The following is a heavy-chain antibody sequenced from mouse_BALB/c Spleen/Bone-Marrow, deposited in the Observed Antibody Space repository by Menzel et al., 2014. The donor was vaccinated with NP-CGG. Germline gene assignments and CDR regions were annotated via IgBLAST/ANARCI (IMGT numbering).Heavy chain of an antibody. CDR2: INPYNDGT. CDR1: GYTFTSYV. V-gene: IGHV1-14*01. J-gene: IGHJ4*01. CDR3: ARWASSMDY. D-gene: IGHD6-1*01. Sequence: VQLKQSGPELVKPGASVRMSCKASGYTFTSYVMHWVKQKPGQGLEWIGYINPYNDGTKYNEKFKGKAALTSDKSSSTAYMELSSLTSEDSAVYYCARWASSMDYWGQGTSVTVSS.